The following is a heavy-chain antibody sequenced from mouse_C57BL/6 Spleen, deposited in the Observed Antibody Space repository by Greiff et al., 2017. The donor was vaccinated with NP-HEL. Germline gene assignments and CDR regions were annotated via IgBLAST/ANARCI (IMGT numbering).Heavy chain of an antibody. CDR1: GYSFTSYY. Sequence: VQLQQSGPELVKPGASVKISCKASGYSFTSYYIHWVKQRPGQGLEWIGWIYPGSGNTKYNEKFKGKATLTEDNSSSTAYMQLSSLTSEDSAVYYCARGDYYGSSFYAMDYWGQGTSVTVSS. V-gene: IGHV1-66*01. J-gene: IGHJ4*01. CDR3: ARGDYYGSSFYAMDY. D-gene: IGHD1-1*01. CDR2: IYPGSGNT.